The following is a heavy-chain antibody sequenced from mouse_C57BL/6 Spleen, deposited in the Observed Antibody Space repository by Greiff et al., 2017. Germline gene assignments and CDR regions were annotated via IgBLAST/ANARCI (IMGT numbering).Heavy chain of an antibody. CDR3: ARRGRPYYAMDD. CDR2: INPNNGGT. J-gene: IGHJ4*01. Sequence: EVQLQQSGPELVKPGASVKIPCKASGYTFTDYNMDWVKQSHGQSLEWIGDINPNNGGTIYNQKFKGKATLTVDKSSSTAYMELRSLTSEDTAVYYCARRGRPYYAMDDWGQGTSVTVSS. CDR1: GYTFTDYN. V-gene: IGHV1-18*01. D-gene: IGHD3-3*01.